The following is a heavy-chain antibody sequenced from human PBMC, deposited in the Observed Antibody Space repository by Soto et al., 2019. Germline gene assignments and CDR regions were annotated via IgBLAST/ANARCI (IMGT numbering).Heavy chain of an antibody. D-gene: IGHD3-10*01. CDR3: ARGALGFGESADI. CDR2: INAGNGNT. Sequence: QVQLVQSGAEVKKPGASVKVSCKASGYTFTSYAMHWVRQAPGQRLEWMGWINAGNGNTKYSQKFQGRVTITRDTSASTAYMELSSLRSEDTAVYDCARGALGFGESADIWGQGTRVTVSS. J-gene: IGHJ3*02. CDR1: GYTFTSYA. V-gene: IGHV1-3*01.